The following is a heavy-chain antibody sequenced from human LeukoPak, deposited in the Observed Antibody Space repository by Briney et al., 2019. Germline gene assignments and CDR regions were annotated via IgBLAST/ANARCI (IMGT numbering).Heavy chain of an antibody. CDR3: GKTTTGYSSGRNPAWPVDY. CDR2: IFGSGGSA. Sequence: GSLRLSCTASGFTFSSYAMYWVRQAPGKGLEWVSGIFGSGGSAHYADSVKGRFTISRDNSQNTVYLQVNSLRAEDTAVYYCGKTTTGYSSGRNPAWPVDYWGQGTLVTVSS. V-gene: IGHV3-23*01. CDR1: GFTFSSYA. D-gene: IGHD6-19*01. J-gene: IGHJ4*02.